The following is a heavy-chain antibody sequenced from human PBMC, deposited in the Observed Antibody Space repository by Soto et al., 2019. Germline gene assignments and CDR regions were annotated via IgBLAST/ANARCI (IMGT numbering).Heavy chain of an antibody. J-gene: IGHJ6*02. CDR1: GGSFSGYY. CDR3: ASVNRGGYYYGMDV. CDR2: INHSGST. Sequence: KASETLSLTCAVYGGSFSGYYWSWIRQPPGKGLEWIGEINHSGSTNYNPSLKSRVTISVDTSKNQFSLKLSSVTAADTAVYYCASVNRGGYYYGMDVWGQGTTVTVSS. V-gene: IGHV4-34*01. D-gene: IGHD2-15*01.